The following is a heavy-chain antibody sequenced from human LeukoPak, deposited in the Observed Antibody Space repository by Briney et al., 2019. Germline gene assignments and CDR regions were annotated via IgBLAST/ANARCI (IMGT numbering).Heavy chain of an antibody. CDR1: GFTFSIYS. V-gene: IGHV3-21*01. CDR2: ISTSSSYI. D-gene: IGHD5-24*01. CDR3: ARDQWLQSYDYMDV. J-gene: IGHJ6*03. Sequence: GGSLRLSCAASGFTFSIYSMNWVRQAPGKGLEWVSSISTSSSYIYYADSVKGRFTIARDNAKNSLYLQMNSLRAEDTAVYYCARDQWLQSYDYMDVWGKGTTVTISS.